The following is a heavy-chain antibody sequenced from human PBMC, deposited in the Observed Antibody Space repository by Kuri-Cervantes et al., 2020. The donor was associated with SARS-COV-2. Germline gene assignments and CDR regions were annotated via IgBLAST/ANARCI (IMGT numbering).Heavy chain of an antibody. Sequence: GESLKISCAASGFTFSSYSMNWVRQAPGKGLEWVSSISSSSSYIYYADSVKGRFTISRDNAKNSLYLQINSLRAEDTAVYYCARGSALLSLDYWGQGTLVTVSS. CDR2: ISSSSSYI. J-gene: IGHJ4*02. D-gene: IGHD2-8*01. CDR1: GFTFSSYS. V-gene: IGHV3-21*01. CDR3: ARGSALLSLDY.